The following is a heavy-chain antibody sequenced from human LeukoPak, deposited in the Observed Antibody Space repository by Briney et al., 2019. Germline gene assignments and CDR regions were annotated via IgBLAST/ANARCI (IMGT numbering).Heavy chain of an antibody. Sequence: SETLSFTCTVSGYSISSGYYWGWIRQPPGKGLEWIGSIYHSGSTYYNPSLKSRVTISVDTSKNQFSLKLSSVTAADTAVYYCARVGITIFGVDWYYFDYWGQGTLVTVSS. CDR3: ARVGITIFGVDWYYFDY. CDR2: IYHSGST. D-gene: IGHD3-3*01. V-gene: IGHV4-38-2*02. J-gene: IGHJ4*02. CDR1: GYSISSGYY.